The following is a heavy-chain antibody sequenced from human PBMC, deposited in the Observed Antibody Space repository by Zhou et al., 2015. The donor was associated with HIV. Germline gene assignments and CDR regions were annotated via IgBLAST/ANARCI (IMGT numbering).Heavy chain of an antibody. CDR3: ASSSTYNWNQPNAFDI. CDR2: INPNSGGT. Sequence: QVQLVQSGAEVKKPGASVKVSCKASGYTFTGYYMHWVRQAPGQGLEWMGRINPNSGGTNYAQKFQGRVTMTRDTSISTAYMELSRLRSDDTAVYYCASSSTYNWNQPNAFDIWGQGTMVTVSS. CDR1: GYTFTGYY. J-gene: IGHJ3*02. D-gene: IGHD1-1*01. V-gene: IGHV1-2*06.